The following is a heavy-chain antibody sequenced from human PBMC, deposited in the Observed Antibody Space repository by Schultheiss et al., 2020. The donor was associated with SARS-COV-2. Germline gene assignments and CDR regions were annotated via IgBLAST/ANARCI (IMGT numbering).Heavy chain of an antibody. V-gene: IGHV3-9*01. CDR1: GFTFDDYA. Sequence: GGSLRLSCAASGFTFDDYAMHWVRQAPGKGLEWVSGISWNSGSIGYADSVKGRFTISRDNAKNTLYLQMNSLRAEDTAVYYCATGMGKQLPQDYWGQGTLVTVSS. CDR3: ATGMGKQLPQDY. D-gene: IGHD6-13*01. J-gene: IGHJ4*02. CDR2: ISWNSGSI.